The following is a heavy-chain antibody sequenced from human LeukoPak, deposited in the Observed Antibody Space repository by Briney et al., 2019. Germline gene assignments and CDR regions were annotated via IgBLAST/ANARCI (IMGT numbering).Heavy chain of an antibody. J-gene: IGHJ4*02. V-gene: IGHV3-53*01. CDR2: IYSGGST. D-gene: IGHD3-3*01. CDR1: GFTVSSNY. Sequence: GGSLRLSCAVSGFTVSSNYMSGVRQAPEEGRGWVSVIYSGGSTYYADSVKGRFTISRDNAKNSLYLQVNSLRAEDTAVYYCARDEDDFWNSGVDYWGQGTLVTVSS. CDR3: ARDEDDFWNSGVDY.